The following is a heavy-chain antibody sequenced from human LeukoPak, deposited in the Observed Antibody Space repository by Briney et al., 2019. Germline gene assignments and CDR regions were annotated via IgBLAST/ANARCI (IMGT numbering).Heavy chain of an antibody. D-gene: IGHD4-17*01. CDR1: GFTFSSYA. Sequence: PGGSLRLSCAASGFTFSSYAMSWVRQAPGKGLEWVSDISGSGDNTYYADSAKGRFTISRDKSRDSLYLQMNSLRVEDTAVYFCARRVTTSRHFDYWGQGTLVTVSS. V-gene: IGHV3-23*01. CDR3: ARRVTTSRHFDY. CDR2: ISGSGDNT. J-gene: IGHJ4*02.